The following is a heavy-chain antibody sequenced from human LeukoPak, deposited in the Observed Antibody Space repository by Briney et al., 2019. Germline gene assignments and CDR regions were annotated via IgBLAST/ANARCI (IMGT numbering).Heavy chain of an antibody. CDR1: GFTFSSYE. CDR2: ISSSGSTI. J-gene: IGHJ4*02. Sequence: PGGSLRLSCAASGFTFSSYEMNWVRQAPGKGLEWVSYISSSGSTIYYADSVKGRFTISRDNAKNSLYLQMNSLRAEDTAVYYCARARLYGDYAFDYWGQGTLVTVSS. D-gene: IGHD4-17*01. CDR3: ARARLYGDYAFDY. V-gene: IGHV3-48*03.